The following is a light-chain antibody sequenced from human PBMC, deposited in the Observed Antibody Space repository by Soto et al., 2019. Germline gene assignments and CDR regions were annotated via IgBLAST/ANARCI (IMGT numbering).Light chain of an antibody. CDR3: SSYAGSNNLV. J-gene: IGLJ2*01. CDR1: SSDVGGYNY. CDR2: DVS. V-gene: IGLV2-8*01. Sequence: QSALTQPPSASGSPGQSVTISCTGTSSDVGGYNYVSWYQQHPGNAPKLMIYDVSKRPSGVPDRFSGSKSGNTASLTVSWLQAEAEPHYYCSSYAGSNNLVFGGGTKLTVL.